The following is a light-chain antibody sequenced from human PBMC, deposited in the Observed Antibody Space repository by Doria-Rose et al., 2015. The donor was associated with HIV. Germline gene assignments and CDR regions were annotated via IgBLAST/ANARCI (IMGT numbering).Light chain of an antibody. CDR2: AAS. CDR3: QRYDSAPRT. Sequence: TQSPSSLSASVGDRATITCRASQGISTSLAWYQQKPGKGPKLLIYAASTLHFGIPSRFSGSGSGADFTLTISSLEPEDFAVYYCQRYDSAPRTFGGGTKVEIK. J-gene: IGKJ4*01. V-gene: IGKV1-27*01. CDR1: QGISTS.